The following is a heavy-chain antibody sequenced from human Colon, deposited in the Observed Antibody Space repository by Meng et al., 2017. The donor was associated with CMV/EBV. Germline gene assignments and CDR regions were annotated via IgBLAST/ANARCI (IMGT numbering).Heavy chain of an antibody. CDR1: GFNFSDHY. V-gene: IGHV3-11*01. J-gene: IGHJ4*02. CDR3: ARIPPGLYYFDY. CDR2: TSRSGSTK. D-gene: IGHD6-19*01. Sequence: GESLKISCVASGFNFSDHYMSWIRQVPGKGLEWLSFTSRSGSTKNYADSVKGRFTISRDNAKNSLFLQLNSLRAEDTAVYYCARIPPGLYYFDYWGQGTLVTVSS.